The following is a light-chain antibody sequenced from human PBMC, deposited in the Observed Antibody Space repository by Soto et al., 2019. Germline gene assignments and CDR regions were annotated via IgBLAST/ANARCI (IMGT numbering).Light chain of an antibody. CDR3: CSYAGGPTV. J-gene: IGLJ3*02. CDR1: SSDVGTYNY. V-gene: IGLV2-11*01. CDR2: HVS. Sequence: QSALTQPRSVSGSPGQSVTISCTGTSSDVGTYNYVSWYQQRPDEAPKLVIYHVSKRPSGVPDRFSGSKSGHTASLTISGLQADDEGVYHYCSYAGGPTVFGGGTKLTVL.